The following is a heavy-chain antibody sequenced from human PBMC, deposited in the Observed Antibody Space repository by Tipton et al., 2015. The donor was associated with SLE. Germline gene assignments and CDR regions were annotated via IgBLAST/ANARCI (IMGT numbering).Heavy chain of an antibody. CDR2: IYDSEST. CDR1: GGSISSGSYY. CDR3: ARGGWELSFDY. Sequence: LSCTVSGGSISSGSYYWSWIRQPAGKGLEWIGYIYDSESTNYNSSLESRVTISVDTSRSQFSLTLRSVTAADTAVYYCARGGWELSFDYWGQGALVTVSS. D-gene: IGHD1-26*01. J-gene: IGHJ4*02. V-gene: IGHV4-61*10.